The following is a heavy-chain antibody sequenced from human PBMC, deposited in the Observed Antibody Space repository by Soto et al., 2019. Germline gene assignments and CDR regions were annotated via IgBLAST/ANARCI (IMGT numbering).Heavy chain of an antibody. J-gene: IGHJ6*04. CDR1: GYTFTSYG. Sequence: ASVKVSCKASGYTFTSYGISWVRQAPGQGLEWMGWISAYNGNTNYAQKLQGRVTMTTDTSTSTAYMELRSLRSDDTAVYYCARDGAPLYYNFWSCFYIVRGGRRYNCMDVRRKGPTGTLSS. D-gene: IGHD3-3*01. CDR3: ARDGAPLYYNFWSCFYIVRGGRRYNCMDV. CDR2: ISAYNGNT. V-gene: IGHV1-18*01.